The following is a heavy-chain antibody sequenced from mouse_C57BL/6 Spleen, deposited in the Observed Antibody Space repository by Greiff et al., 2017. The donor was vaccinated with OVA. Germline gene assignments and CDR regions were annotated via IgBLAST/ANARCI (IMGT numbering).Heavy chain of an antibody. CDR2: IYPGSGST. CDR3: ARLGYDYEDYAMDY. D-gene: IGHD2-4*01. Sequence: VQLQQPGAELVKPGASVKMSCKASGYTFTSYWITWVKQRPGQGLEWIGGIYPGSGSTNYNEKFKSKATLTVDTSSSPAYMQLSSLTSEDSAVYYCARLGYDYEDYAMDYWGQGTSVTVSS. CDR1: GYTFTSYW. J-gene: IGHJ4*01. V-gene: IGHV1-55*01.